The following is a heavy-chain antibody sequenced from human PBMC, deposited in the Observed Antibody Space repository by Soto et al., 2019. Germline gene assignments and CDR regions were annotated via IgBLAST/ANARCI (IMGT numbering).Heavy chain of an antibody. CDR3: TTDKEYSSSWYFFYYYGMDV. Sequence: SETLSLTCTVSGGSISRYYWSWIRQPPGKGLEWIGYMYNTGSTVYNPPFKSRVTISVDTSKNQFSLKLNSVTAADTAVYYCTTDKEYSSSWYFFYYYGMDVWGQGTTVTVSS. D-gene: IGHD6-13*01. V-gene: IGHV4-59*01. J-gene: IGHJ6*02. CDR1: GGSISRYY. CDR2: MYNTGST.